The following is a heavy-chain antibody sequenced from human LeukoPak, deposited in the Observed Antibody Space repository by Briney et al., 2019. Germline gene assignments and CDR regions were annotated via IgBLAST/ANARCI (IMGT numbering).Heavy chain of an antibody. J-gene: IGHJ5*02. Sequence: SVKVSCKVSGGTFSSYTISWVRQAPGQGLEWMGRIIPILGIANYAQKFQGRVTITADKSTSTAYMELSSLRAEDTAVYYCARDVGYSTNRFDPWGQGTLVTVSS. CDR2: IIPILGIA. V-gene: IGHV1-69*04. CDR3: ARDVGYSTNRFDP. CDR1: GGTFSSYT. D-gene: IGHD4-23*01.